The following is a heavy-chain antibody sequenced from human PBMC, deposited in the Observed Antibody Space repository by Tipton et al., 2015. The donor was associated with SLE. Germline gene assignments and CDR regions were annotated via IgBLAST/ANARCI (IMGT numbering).Heavy chain of an antibody. J-gene: IGHJ4*02. CDR3: ARDQGGNYYDSSAYYPGY. CDR1: GGTFSSYT. Sequence: QLVQSGAEVKKPRSSVKVSCKASGGTFSSYTISWVRQAPGQGLEWMGRIIPILGIVNYAQKFQGRVTITADKSTRTAYMELSSLTSDDTAVYYCARDQGGNYYDSSAYYPGYWGQGTLVTVSS. D-gene: IGHD3-22*01. CDR2: IIPILGIV. V-gene: IGHV1-69*09.